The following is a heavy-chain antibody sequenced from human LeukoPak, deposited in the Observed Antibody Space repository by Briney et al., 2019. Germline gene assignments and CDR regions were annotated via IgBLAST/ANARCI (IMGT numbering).Heavy chain of an antibody. Sequence: SETLSLTCTVSGGSISSSSHYWGWIRQPPGKGLEWIGSIFYSGSTYHNPSLRSRVTVSVDTSKNQFSLKLSSVTAADTAVYYCARDSMITFGGTHYMDVWGKGTTVTASS. CDR1: GGSISSSSHY. V-gene: IGHV4-39*07. CDR3: ARDSMITFGGTHYMDV. CDR2: IFYSGST. J-gene: IGHJ6*03. D-gene: IGHD3-16*01.